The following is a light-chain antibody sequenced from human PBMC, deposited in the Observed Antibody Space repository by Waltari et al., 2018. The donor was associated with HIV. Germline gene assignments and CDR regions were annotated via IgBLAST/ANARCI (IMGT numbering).Light chain of an antibody. Sequence: SYELTPPPSVSVSPGQTARITCSGDALPRQYAYWYQQKPGQAPIMVINKDSERPSGIPERFSGSSSGTIVTLTISGVQAEDEADYYCQSTDSSGTYVFGTGTKVTIL. V-gene: IGLV3-25*03. J-gene: IGLJ1*01. CDR3: QSTDSSGTYV. CDR1: ALPRQY. CDR2: KDS.